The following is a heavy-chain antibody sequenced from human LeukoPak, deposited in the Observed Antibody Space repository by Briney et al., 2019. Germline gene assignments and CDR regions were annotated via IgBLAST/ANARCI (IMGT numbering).Heavy chain of an antibody. Sequence: GGSLRLSCAASGFTFSIYAMHWVRQAPGKGLEYVSAISTNGDSTYYADSVKGRLTISRDNSKNTLFLQMGSLRADDMAVYYCAGWGSTSCYDYWGQGTLVSVSS. V-gene: IGHV3-64*02. D-gene: IGHD2-2*01. CDR2: ISTNGDST. J-gene: IGHJ4*02. CDR1: GFTFSIYA. CDR3: AGWGSTSCYDY.